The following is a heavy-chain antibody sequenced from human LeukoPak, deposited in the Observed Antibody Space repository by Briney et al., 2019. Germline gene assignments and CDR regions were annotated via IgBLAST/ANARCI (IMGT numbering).Heavy chain of an antibody. CDR2: IYHSGST. J-gene: IGHJ5*02. V-gene: IGHV4-30-2*01. CDR1: GGSISSGGYY. D-gene: IGHD2-2*01. Sequence: SETLSLTCTVSGGSISSGGYYWSWIRQPPGKGLEWIGYIYHSGSTYYNPSLKSRVTISVDRSKNQFSLKLSSVTAADTAVYYCAREIMVVVPAAAGWFDPWGQGTLVTVSS. CDR3: AREIMVVVPAAAGWFDP.